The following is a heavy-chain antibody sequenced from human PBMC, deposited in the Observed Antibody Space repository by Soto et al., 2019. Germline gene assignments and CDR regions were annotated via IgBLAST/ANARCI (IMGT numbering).Heavy chain of an antibody. D-gene: IGHD2-15*01. CDR2: MSHDGSHK. Sequence: GGSLRLSCEASRFTFSTYGMHWVRQAPGKGLEWVAAMSHDGSHKYYGGSVKGRFTISRDNSKNTLYLQMKSLRAEDTAVYYCAKTGMAGYCRGGGCYHYFDYWGQGTLVTVSS. V-gene: IGHV3-30*18. J-gene: IGHJ4*02. CDR3: AKTGMAGYCRGGGCYHYFDY. CDR1: RFTFSTYG.